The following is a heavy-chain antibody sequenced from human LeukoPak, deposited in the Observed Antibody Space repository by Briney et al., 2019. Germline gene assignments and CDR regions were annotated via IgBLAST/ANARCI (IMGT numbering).Heavy chain of an antibody. Sequence: GRSLRLSCAASGFTFSSYGMHWVRQAPGKGLEWVSAISGSGGTTYYADSVKGRFTISRDNSKNTLYLQMNSLRAEDTAVYYCAKVGYDFWTGHINWGQGTLVTVSS. D-gene: IGHD3-3*01. CDR3: AKVGYDFWTGHIN. J-gene: IGHJ4*02. CDR1: GFTFSSYG. CDR2: ISGSGGTT. V-gene: IGHV3-23*01.